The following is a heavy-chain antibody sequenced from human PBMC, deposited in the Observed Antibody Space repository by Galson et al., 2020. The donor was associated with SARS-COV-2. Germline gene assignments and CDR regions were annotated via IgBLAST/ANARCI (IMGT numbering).Heavy chain of an antibody. CDR3: ARDRGSGWYNGLVDY. CDR1: GFTFSSYS. D-gene: IGHD6-19*01. Sequence: GGSLRLSCAASGFTFSSYSMNWVRQAPGKGLEWVSSISSSSSYIYYADSVKGRFTISRDNAKNSLYLQMNSLRAEDTAVYYCARDRGSGWYNGLVDYWGQGTLVTVSS. V-gene: IGHV3-21*01. CDR2: ISSSSSYI. J-gene: IGHJ4*02.